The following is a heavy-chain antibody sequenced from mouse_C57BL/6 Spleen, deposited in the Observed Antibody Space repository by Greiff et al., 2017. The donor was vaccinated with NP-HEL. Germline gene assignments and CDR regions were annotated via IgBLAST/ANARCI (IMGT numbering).Heavy chain of an antibody. CDR3: ASYYGSSPYWYFDV. V-gene: IGHV1-78*01. Sequence: QVHVKQSDAELVKPGASVKISCKVSGYTFTDHTIHWMMQRPEQGLEWIGYIYPSDGSTMYNEKFKGKATLTADKSSSTAYMQLNSLTSEDSAVYFCASYYGSSPYWYFDVWGTGTTVTVSS. J-gene: IGHJ1*03. CDR2: IYPSDGST. D-gene: IGHD1-1*01. CDR1: GYTFTDHT.